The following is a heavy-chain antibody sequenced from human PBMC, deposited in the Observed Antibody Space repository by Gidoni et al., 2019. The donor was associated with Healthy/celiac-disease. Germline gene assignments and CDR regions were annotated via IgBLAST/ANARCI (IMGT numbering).Heavy chain of an antibody. J-gene: IGHJ4*02. CDR3: TTYSSSWYDLDFDY. V-gene: IGHV3-15*01. Sequence: EVQLVESGGGWVKPGGSLRTSCAASGLTFSNAWIGWVRQAPGKGLEWGGLHKSKTDGGTTDYVAPVKGRFTISRDDSKTTLYLQMNSLKTEDTAVYYCTTYSSSWYDLDFDYWGQGTLVTVSS. CDR1: GLTFSNAW. D-gene: IGHD6-13*01. CDR2: HKSKTDGGTT.